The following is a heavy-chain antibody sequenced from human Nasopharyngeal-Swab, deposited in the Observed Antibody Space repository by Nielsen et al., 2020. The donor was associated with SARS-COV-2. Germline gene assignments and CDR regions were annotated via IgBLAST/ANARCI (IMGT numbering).Heavy chain of an antibody. CDR3: AKEKSVLGLESDWFDP. J-gene: IGHJ5*02. CDR1: GFTFSSYA. V-gene: IGHV3-23*01. Sequence: GSLRLSCAASGFTFSSYAMSWVRQAPGKGLEWVSAISGSGGSTYYADSVKGRFTISRDNSKNTLYLQMNSLRAEDTAVYYCAKEKSVLGLESDWFDPWGQGTLVTVSS. CDR2: ISGSGGST. D-gene: IGHD3-3*01.